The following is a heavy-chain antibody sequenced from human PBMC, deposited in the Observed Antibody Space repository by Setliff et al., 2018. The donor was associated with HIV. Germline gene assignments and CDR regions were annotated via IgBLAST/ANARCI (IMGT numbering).Heavy chain of an antibody. CDR2: INPNNGGT. J-gene: IGHJ4*02. D-gene: IGHD5-12*01. CDR3: ARGYTGYDSLHY. CDR1: GYTFTDYY. Sequence: ASVKVSCKASGYTFTDYYIHWVRQAPGQGLEWMGRINPNNGGTNYAQKFQGRVTMTRDTSISTAYMELSRLRSDDTAVYYCARGYTGYDSLHYWGQGTLVTVSS. V-gene: IGHV1-2*06.